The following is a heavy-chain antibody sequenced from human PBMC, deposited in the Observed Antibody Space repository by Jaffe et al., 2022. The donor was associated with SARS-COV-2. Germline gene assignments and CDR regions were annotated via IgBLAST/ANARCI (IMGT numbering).Heavy chain of an antibody. J-gene: IGHJ6*03. Sequence: EVQLVESGGGLVKPGGSLRLSCAASGFTFSNAWMSWVRQAPGKGLEWVGRIKSKTDGGTTDYAAPVKGRFTISRDDSKNTLYLQMNSLKTEDTAVYYCTTDLPVWFGTPYYYMDVWGKGTTVTVSS. D-gene: IGHD3-10*01. V-gene: IGHV3-15*01. CDR1: GFTFSNAW. CDR3: TTDLPVWFGTPYYYMDV. CDR2: IKSKTDGGTT.